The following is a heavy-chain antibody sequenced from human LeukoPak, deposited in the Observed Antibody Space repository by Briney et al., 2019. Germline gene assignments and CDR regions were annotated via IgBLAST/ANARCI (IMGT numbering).Heavy chain of an antibody. V-gene: IGHV4-59*08. D-gene: IGHD3-16*01. CDR3: ARLKLGAYFDL. Sequence: SETLSLTCTVSGGSTSSDYWSWIRQSPGKGLEWVEYVYNSGDTGKNPSLKSRVTILLDTSKNQCSLKLTSVSAADTAVYYCARLKLGAYFDLWGRGTLVTVSS. CDR2: VYNSGDT. J-gene: IGHJ2*01. CDR1: GGSTSSDY.